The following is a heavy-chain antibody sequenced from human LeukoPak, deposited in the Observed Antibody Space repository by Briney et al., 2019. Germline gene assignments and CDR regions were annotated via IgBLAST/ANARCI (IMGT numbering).Heavy chain of an antibody. CDR3: ARVFAAAGTGAIGY. Sequence: ASVKVSCKASGYTFTSYYIHWVRQAPGQGLEWTGIINPSGGSTSYAQQFQGRVTMTRDTSTSTVYMELSSRRSEDTAAYYCARVFAAAGTGAIGYWGQGTLVTVSS. V-gene: IGHV1-46*01. CDR2: INPSGGST. CDR1: GYTFTSYY. J-gene: IGHJ4*02. D-gene: IGHD6-13*01.